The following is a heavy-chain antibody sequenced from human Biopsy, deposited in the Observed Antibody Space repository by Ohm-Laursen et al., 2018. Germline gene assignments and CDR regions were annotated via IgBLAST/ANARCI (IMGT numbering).Heavy chain of an antibody. D-gene: IGHD1-26*01. CDR2: ISGSGATP. V-gene: IGHV3-23*01. CDR1: GFTFSNYA. J-gene: IGHJ3*02. Sequence: SLRLSCAASGFTFSNYAMSWVRQAPGRGLEWLSTISGSGATPYYADSVKGRFTISRDNSKNTLYLQMSSLRAEDTAVYYCARPNLREWELHNAFDIWGQGTMVTVSS. CDR3: ARPNLREWELHNAFDI.